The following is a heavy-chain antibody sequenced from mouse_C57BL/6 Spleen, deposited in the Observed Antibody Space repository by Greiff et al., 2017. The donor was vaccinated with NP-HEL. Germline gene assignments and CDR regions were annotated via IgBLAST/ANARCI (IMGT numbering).Heavy chain of an antibody. V-gene: IGHV5-17*01. J-gene: IGHJ4*01. CDR1: GFTFSDYG. Sequence: EVQLVESGGGLVKPGGSLKLSCAASGFTFSDYGMHWVRQAPEKGLEWVAYISSGSSTIYYADTVKGRFTISRDNAKNTLFLQMTSLRSEDTAMYYCARDYGSSYWEAMDYWGQGTSVTVSS. CDR2: ISSGSSTI. CDR3: ARDYGSSYWEAMDY. D-gene: IGHD1-1*01.